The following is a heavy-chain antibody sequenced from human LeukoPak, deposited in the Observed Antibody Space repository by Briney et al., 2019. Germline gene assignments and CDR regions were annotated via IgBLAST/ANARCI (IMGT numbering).Heavy chain of an antibody. Sequence: SETLSLTCTVSGGSISYYYWSWIRQSPGKGLEWIGYIYYSGTTNYNPPLKSRVTISVDTSKNQFSLKLRSVAAADTPVYYCAREDPQTRVPEGMDVWGQGTTVTVSS. D-gene: IGHD4/OR15-4a*01. CDR3: AREDPQTRVPEGMDV. J-gene: IGHJ6*02. CDR2: IYYSGTT. CDR1: GGSISYYY. V-gene: IGHV4-59*01.